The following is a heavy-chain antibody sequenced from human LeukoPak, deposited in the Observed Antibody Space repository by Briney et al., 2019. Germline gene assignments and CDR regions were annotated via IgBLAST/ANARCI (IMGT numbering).Heavy chain of an antibody. CDR3: ASSSWSSEYFHY. D-gene: IGHD6-13*01. CDR1: GFTVSDNY. CDR2: FYSGGST. Sequence: GGSLRLSCAASGFTVSDNYMSWVRQAPGKGLEWVSVFYSGGSTRYADSVKGRFTISRDNSKNTLYLQLNSLRAEDTAVYFCASSSWSSEYFHYWGQGTPVTVSS. J-gene: IGHJ1*01. V-gene: IGHV3-66*01.